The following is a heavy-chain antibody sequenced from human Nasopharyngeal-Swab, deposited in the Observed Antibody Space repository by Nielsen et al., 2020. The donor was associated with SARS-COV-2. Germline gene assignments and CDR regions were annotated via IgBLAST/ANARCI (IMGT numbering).Heavy chain of an antibody. V-gene: IGHV1-69*06. J-gene: IGHJ6*03. CDR3: ARDRAYSGSYMDV. CDR2: IIPIFGTA. Sequence: GREARGQGLEWTGGIIPIFGTANYAQKFQGRVTITADKSTRTAYMELSSLRSEDTAVYYCARDRAYSGSYMDVWGKGTTVTVSS. D-gene: IGHD5-12*01.